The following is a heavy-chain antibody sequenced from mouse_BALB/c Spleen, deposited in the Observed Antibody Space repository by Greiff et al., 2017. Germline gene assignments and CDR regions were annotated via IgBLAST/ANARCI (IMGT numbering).Heavy chain of an antibody. CDR3: ARFLLRNYFDY. CDR2: ISYSGST. Sequence: DVHLVESGPGLVKPSQSLSLTCTVTGYSITSDYAWNWIRQFPGNKLEWMGYISYSGSTSYNPSLKSRISITRDTSKNQFFLQLNSVTTEDTATYYGARFLLRNYFDYWGQGTTLTVSS. D-gene: IGHD1-1*01. J-gene: IGHJ2*01. CDR1: GYSITSDYA. V-gene: IGHV3-2*02.